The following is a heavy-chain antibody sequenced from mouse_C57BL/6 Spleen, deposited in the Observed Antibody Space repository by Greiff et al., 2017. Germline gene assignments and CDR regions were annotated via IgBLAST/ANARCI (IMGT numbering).Heavy chain of an antibody. CDR2: IYPGDGDT. Sequence: QVQLQQSGPELVKPGASVKISCKASGYAFSSSWMNWVKQRPGKGLEWIGRIYPGDGDTNYNGKFKGKATLTADKSSSTAYMQLSSLTSEDSAVYFCARKTDGLYAMDYWGQGTSVTVSS. V-gene: IGHV1-82*01. CDR1: GYAFSSSW. J-gene: IGHJ4*01. CDR3: ARKTDGLYAMDY. D-gene: IGHD2-3*01.